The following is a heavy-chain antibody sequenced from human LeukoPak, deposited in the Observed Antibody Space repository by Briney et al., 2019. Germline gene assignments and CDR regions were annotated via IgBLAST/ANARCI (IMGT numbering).Heavy chain of an antibody. J-gene: IGHJ4*02. Sequence: SETLSLTCTVSGGSISSYYWSWIRQPPGKELEWIGYIYYSGSTNYNPSLKSRVTISVDTSKNQLSLKLSSVTAADTAVYYCARDDYYDSSGPLGYYFDYWGQGTLVTVSS. CDR1: GGSISSYY. D-gene: IGHD3-22*01. CDR2: IYYSGST. CDR3: ARDDYYDSSGPLGYYFDY. V-gene: IGHV4-59*01.